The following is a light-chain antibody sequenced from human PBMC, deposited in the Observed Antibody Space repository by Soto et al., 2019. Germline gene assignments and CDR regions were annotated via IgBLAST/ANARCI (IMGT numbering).Light chain of an antibody. J-gene: IGKJ4*01. CDR3: QQHNKWPLT. CDR2: SVS. V-gene: IGKV3-15*01. Sequence: EIVMTQSPATLSLSPGERATLSCRVSQSVSSSLAWYQQKPGQAPRLLIYSVSIRATGVPARFSGSGSGTEFTLTISSLQSEDFAVYYCQQHNKWPLTFGGGTEVEIK. CDR1: QSVSSS.